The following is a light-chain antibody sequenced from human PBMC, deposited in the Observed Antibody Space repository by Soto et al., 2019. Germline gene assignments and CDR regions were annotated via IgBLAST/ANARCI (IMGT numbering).Light chain of an antibody. J-gene: IGLJ1*01. Sequence: QSVLTQPASVSGSPGQSFTISCTGTSSDVGGYNSVSWYRQYPGKAPKLIIFDVTDRPSGISTRFSGSKSGNTASLTISGLQAEDEAVFYCTSYTSSSTTVFGTGTKLTVL. V-gene: IGLV2-14*01. CDR1: SSDVGGYNS. CDR2: DVT. CDR3: TSYTSSSTTV.